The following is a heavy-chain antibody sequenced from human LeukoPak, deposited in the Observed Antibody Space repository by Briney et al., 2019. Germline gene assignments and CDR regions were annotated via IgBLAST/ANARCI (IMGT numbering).Heavy chain of an antibody. D-gene: IGHD5-18*01. Sequence: ASVKVSCKASGYTFTTFPINWVRQAPGQGLEWMGWIDTNTGSPTYAQGFTGRFVFSLDTSVSTAYLQISSLKAEDTAVYYCARSTGTWIQLWLFWGQGTLVTVSS. V-gene: IGHV7-4-1*02. CDR1: GYTFTTFP. CDR2: IDTNTGSP. J-gene: IGHJ4*02. CDR3: ARSTGTWIQLWLF.